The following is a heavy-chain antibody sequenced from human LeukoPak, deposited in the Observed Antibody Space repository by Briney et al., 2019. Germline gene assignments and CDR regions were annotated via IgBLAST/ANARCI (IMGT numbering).Heavy chain of an antibody. J-gene: IGHJ4*02. CDR1: GFTFNNYA. Sequence: GESLKISCAAAGFTFNNYAIHWVRQAPGKGLEWVAVIWYGGNNKYYADSVKGRFTVSRDNSKNTLYLQMNSLRAEDTAVYYCARDSLVVAGENFFDYWGQGTLVTVSS. D-gene: IGHD3-22*01. CDR3: ARDSLVVAGENFFDY. CDR2: IWYGGNNK. V-gene: IGHV3-33*01.